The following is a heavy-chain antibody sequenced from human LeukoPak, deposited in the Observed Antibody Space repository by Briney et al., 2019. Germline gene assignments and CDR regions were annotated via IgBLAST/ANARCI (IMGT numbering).Heavy chain of an antibody. Sequence: GGSLRLSCAASGFTFSSYAMSWVRQAPGKGLEWVSAISGSGGSTYYADSVKGRFTISRDNSKNTLYLQMNSLRTEDTAVYYCARDWVWDGETGNYDSSGYYLPWGQGTLVTVSS. D-gene: IGHD3-22*01. J-gene: IGHJ5*02. CDR1: GFTFSSYA. CDR2: ISGSGGST. CDR3: ARDWVWDGETGNYDSSGYYLP. V-gene: IGHV3-23*01.